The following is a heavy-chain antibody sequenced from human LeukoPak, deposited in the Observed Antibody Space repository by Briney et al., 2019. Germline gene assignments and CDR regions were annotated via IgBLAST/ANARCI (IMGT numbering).Heavy chain of an antibody. J-gene: IGHJ5*01. CDR1: AYSKNEFY. CDR2: FDPQEGKS. D-gene: IGHD3-16*01. V-gene: IGHV1-24*01. CDR3: VLYHLREFGVITGFDS. Sequence: ASVKVSCAVSAYSKNEFYRHWVRQAPGKGLEWMGGFDPQEGKSIYAQKFQGRVSMTDDTFADTVFMELRSLRSEDTAVYYCVLYHLREFGVITGFDSWGQGTLVTVSS.